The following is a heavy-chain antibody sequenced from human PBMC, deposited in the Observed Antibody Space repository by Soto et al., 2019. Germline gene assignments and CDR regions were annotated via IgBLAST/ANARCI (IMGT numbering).Heavy chain of an antibody. J-gene: IGHJ6*02. CDR3: AGSTPNYDIPPGDV. V-gene: IGHV4-59*08. CDR1: GGSISSYY. D-gene: IGHD3-9*01. Sequence: PSETLSLTCTVSGGSISSYYWSWIRQPPGKGLEWIGYIYYSGSTNYNPSLKSRVTISVDTSKNQFSLKLSSVTAADTAVYYCAGSTPNYDIPPGDVWGQGTTVTVSS. CDR2: IYYSGST.